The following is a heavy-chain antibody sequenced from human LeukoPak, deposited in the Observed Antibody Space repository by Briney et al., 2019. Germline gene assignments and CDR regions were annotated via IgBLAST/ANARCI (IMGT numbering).Heavy chain of an antibody. J-gene: IGHJ4*02. Sequence: GGSLRLSCAASGFTLSDYYMSWIRQAPGKGLEWVSCISSSSSYTNYADSVKGRFTISRDNAKNSLYLQMNSLRAEDTAVYYCARCAGFGESCDYWGQGTLVTVSS. D-gene: IGHD3-10*01. CDR1: GFTLSDYY. V-gene: IGHV3-11*03. CDR3: ARCAGFGESCDY. CDR2: ISSSSSYT.